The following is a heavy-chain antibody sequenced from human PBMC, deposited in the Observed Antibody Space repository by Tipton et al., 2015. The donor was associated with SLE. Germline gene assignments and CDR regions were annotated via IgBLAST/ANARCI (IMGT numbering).Heavy chain of an antibody. CDR1: GGSISSYY. D-gene: IGHD5-18*01. V-gene: IGHV4-34*01. J-gene: IGHJ4*02. CDR2: INHSGST. CDR3: ARAYSYGYDY. Sequence: TLSLTCTVSGGSISSYYWSWIRQPPGKGLEWIGEINHSGSTNYNPSLKSRVTISVDTSKNQFSLKLSSVTAADTAVYYCARAYSYGYDYWGQGTLVTVSS.